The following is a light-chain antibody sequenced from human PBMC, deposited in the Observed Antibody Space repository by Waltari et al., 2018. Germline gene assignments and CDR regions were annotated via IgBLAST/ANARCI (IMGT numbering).Light chain of an antibody. J-gene: IGLJ1*01. CDR2: DVS. V-gene: IGLV2-14*03. CDR3: SSYSTSITPYV. CDR1: SSDVGGYNH. Sequence: QSALTQPASLSGSPGQSITISCTGTSSDVGGYNHVSWYQQHPGKAPKLIIYDVSSRPSGVSNRFFGSKSGNTASLTISGLQAEDEAVYFCSSYSTSITPYVFGTGTKVTVL.